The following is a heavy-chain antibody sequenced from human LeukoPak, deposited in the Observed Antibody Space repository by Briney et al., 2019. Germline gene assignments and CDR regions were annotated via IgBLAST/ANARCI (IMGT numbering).Heavy chain of an antibody. CDR1: GFTFSSYW. Sequence: GGSLRLSCAASGFTFSSYWMSWVRQAPGKGLEWVSAISGSGGSTYYADSVKGRFTISRDNSKNTLYLQMNSLRAEDTAVYYCDRVAAPPHFDYWGQGTLVTVSS. D-gene: IGHD6-13*01. CDR2: ISGSGGST. J-gene: IGHJ4*02. V-gene: IGHV3-23*01. CDR3: DRVAAPPHFDY.